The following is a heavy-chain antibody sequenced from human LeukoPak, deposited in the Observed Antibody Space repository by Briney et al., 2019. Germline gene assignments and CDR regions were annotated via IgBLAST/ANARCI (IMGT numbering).Heavy chain of an antibody. D-gene: IGHD5-24*01. CDR1: GFTFSNYA. CDR3: ARLLEPATGYYMDV. Sequence: GGSLRLSCAASGFTFSNYAMSWVRQAPGKGLEWVSTISGGTDTTYYAESLKGRLTISRDNARNSLYLQMNSLRADDTAVYYCARLLEPATGYYMDVWGKGTTVTISS. CDR2: ISGGTDTT. V-gene: IGHV3-23*01. J-gene: IGHJ6*03.